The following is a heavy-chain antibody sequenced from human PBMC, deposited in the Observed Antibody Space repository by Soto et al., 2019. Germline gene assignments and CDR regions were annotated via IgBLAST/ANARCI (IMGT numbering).Heavy chain of an antibody. Sequence: QVQLVQSGAEVKKPGASVKVSCKASGYTFTSYGISWVRQAPGQGLEWMGWISAYNGNTNYAQKLQGRVTMTTDTSPSTAYMELRSLRSDDTAVYYCAIVWFGELYEAHFDYWGQGTLVTVSS. V-gene: IGHV1-18*01. CDR1: GYTFTSYG. J-gene: IGHJ4*02. D-gene: IGHD3-10*01. CDR2: ISAYNGNT. CDR3: AIVWFGELYEAHFDY.